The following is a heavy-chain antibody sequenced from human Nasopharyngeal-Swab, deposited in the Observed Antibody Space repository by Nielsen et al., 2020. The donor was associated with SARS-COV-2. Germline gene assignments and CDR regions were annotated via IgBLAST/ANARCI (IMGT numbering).Heavy chain of an antibody. CDR3: AKARRTDTYGFECFDY. D-gene: IGHD5-18*01. V-gene: IGHV3-9*01. J-gene: IGHJ4*02. Sequence: SLRLSCAASGFSFSTYAMHWVRQPPGKGLEWVSGITWNSGNKGYAESVQGRFTISRDNAKNSLYLQMNSLKPEDTALYYCAKARRTDTYGFECFDYWGQGTLVTVSS. CDR1: GFSFSTYA. CDR2: ITWNSGNK.